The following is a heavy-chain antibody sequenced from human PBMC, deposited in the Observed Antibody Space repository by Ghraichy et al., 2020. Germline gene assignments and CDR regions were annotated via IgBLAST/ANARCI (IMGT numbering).Heavy chain of an antibody. D-gene: IGHD3-10*01. CDR3: ATARGEYYGPRDY. CDR1: GGSMRRSSYY. CDR2: IHNNGNT. Sequence: SETLSLTCNVSGGSMRRSSYYWGWIRQPPGKGLEWIGNIHNNGNTYYSPSLKSRLTISVDTSNNQFSLKLSSVAAADSAIYYSATARGEYYGPRDYWGQGNLVTVSS. J-gene: IGHJ4*02. V-gene: IGHV4-39*07.